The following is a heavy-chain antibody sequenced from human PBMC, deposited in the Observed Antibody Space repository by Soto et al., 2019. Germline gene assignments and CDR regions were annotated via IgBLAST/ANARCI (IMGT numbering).Heavy chain of an antibody. CDR1: GGSFSGYY. V-gene: IGHV4-34*01. J-gene: IGHJ4*02. CDR3: ARGWGRIFDY. CDR2: INHSGST. D-gene: IGHD7-27*01. Sequence: SETLSLTCAVYGGSFSGYYWSWIRQPPGKGLDWIGEINHSGSTNYNPSLKSRVTISLDTSKNQFSLKLSSVTAADTAVYYCARGWGRIFDYWGQGTLVTVSS.